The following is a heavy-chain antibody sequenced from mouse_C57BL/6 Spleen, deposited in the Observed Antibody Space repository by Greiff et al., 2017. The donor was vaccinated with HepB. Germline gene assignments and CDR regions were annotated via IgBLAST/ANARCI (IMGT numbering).Heavy chain of an antibody. D-gene: IGHD1-1*01. Sequence: VQLQQSGPELVKPGASVKISCKASGYAFSSSWMNWVKQRPGKGLEWIGRIYPGDGDTNYNGKFKGKATLTADKSSSTAYMQLSSLTSEDSAVYFCASEIYYYGRGAYWGQGTLVTVSA. J-gene: IGHJ3*01. CDR3: ASEIYYYGRGAY. CDR2: IYPGDGDT. V-gene: IGHV1-82*01. CDR1: GYAFSSSW.